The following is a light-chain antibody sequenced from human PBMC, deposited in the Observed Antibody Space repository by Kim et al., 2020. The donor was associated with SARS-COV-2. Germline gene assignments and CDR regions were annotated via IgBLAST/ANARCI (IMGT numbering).Light chain of an antibody. J-gene: IGKJ4*01. CDR2: DAS. Sequence: APAPSLAMHSVCRHLCRYHTKPRQPPRLLTLDASTRATVIPARFSGSGSGTEFTLTISSLEPEDFAVYYCQQRYSRPPLSFGGGTKVEIK. CDR3: QQRYSRPPLS. CDR1: HSVCRH. V-gene: IGKV3-11*01.